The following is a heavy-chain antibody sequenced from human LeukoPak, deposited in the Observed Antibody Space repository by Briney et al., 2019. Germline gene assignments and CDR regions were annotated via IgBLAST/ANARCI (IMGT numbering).Heavy chain of an antibody. CDR3: ARAYSSYFDY. CDR2: IYYSGST. J-gene: IGHJ4*02. D-gene: IGHD6-13*01. CDR1: GGSISSYY. V-gene: IGHV4-59*12. Sequence: SETLSLTCTVSGGSISSYYWSWIRQPPGKGLEWIGYIYYSGSTNYNPSLKSRVTISVDTSRNQFSLKLSSVTAADTAVYYCARAYSSYFDYWGQGTLVTVSS.